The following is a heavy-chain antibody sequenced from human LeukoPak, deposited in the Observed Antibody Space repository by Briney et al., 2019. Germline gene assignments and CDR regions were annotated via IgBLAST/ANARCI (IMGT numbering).Heavy chain of an antibody. J-gene: IGHJ4*02. V-gene: IGHV4-59*11. CDR3: ARLKQWLEFDY. Sequence: SSETLSLTCAVSADSFSSHYWTWIRQPPGKGLEWIGYISYIGSTNYNPSLKSRVTISIDTSKNQFSLKLSSVTAADTAVYYCARLKQWLEFDYWGQGTLVTVSS. CDR2: ISYIGST. CDR1: ADSFSSHY. D-gene: IGHD6-19*01.